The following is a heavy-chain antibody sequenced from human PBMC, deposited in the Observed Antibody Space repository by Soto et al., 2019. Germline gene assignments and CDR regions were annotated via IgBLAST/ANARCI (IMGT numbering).Heavy chain of an antibody. CDR1: GGTFSSYS. D-gene: IGHD1-26*01. V-gene: IGHV1-69*01. J-gene: IGHJ4*02. CDR2: IIPIFGTA. Sequence: QVQLVQSGAEVKKPGSSVKVSCKASGGTFSSYSINWVRQAPGQGLEWMGEIIPIFGTANYAQKFQGRVTITADESTSTAYMELSRLRSEDTGVYYCARDGGRHSGGIDYWGQGTLVTVSS. CDR3: ARDGGRHSGGIDY.